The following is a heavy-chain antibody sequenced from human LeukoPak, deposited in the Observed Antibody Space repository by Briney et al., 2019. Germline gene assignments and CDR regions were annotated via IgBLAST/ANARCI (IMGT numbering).Heavy chain of an antibody. CDR3: AREREYIVVVPAAIEGWFDP. V-gene: IGHV1-2*02. D-gene: IGHD2-2*01. J-gene: IGHJ5*02. CDR2: INPNSGGT. Sequence: ASVKVSCKASGYTFTGYYMHWVRQAPGQGLEWMGWINPNSGGTNYAQKFQGRVTMTRDTSTSTAYMELSRLRSDDTAVYYCAREREYIVVVPAAIEGWFDPWGQGTLVTASS. CDR1: GYTFTGYY.